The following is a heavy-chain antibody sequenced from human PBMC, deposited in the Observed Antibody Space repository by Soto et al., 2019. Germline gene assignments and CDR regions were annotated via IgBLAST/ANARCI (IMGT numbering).Heavy chain of an antibody. J-gene: IGHJ4*02. CDR2: IWYDGSNK. CDR3: ARDKVLWYGEPQDVALDY. D-gene: IGHD3-10*01. Sequence: QVQLVESGGGVVQPGRSLRLSCAASGFTFSSYGMHWVRQAPGKGLEWVAVIWYDGSNKYYAESVKGRFTISRDNSKNTLYVQMNSLRAEDTAVYYCARDKVLWYGEPQDVALDYWGQGTLVTVSS. V-gene: IGHV3-33*01. CDR1: GFTFSSYG.